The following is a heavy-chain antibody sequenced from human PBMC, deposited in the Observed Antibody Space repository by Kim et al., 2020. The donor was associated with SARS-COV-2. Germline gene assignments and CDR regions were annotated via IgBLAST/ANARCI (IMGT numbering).Heavy chain of an antibody. CDR1: GYTFTSYG. V-gene: IGHV1-18*01. D-gene: IGHD5-18*01. CDR3: ARAPDSYGYYYYGMDV. J-gene: IGHJ6*02. Sequence: ASVKVSCKASGYTFTSYGISWVRQAPGQGLEWMGWISAYNGNTNYAQKLQGRVTMTTDTSTSTAYMERRSLRSDDTAVYYCARAPDSYGYYYYGMDVWGQGTTVTVSS. CDR2: ISAYNGNT.